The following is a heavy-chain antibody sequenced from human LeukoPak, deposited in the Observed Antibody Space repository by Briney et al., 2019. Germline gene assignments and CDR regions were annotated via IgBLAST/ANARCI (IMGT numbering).Heavy chain of an antibody. CDR1: GFTFKSYS. V-gene: IGHV3-48*04. CDR2: ISSISRVI. CDR3: ARGARWPSAFDI. D-gene: IGHD3-16*01. Sequence: PGGSLRLSCAASGFTFKSYSMNWVRQAPGKGPEWISYISSISRVIYYADSVKGRFTISRDNAKNSLFLQMNSLRADDTAIYYCARGARWPSAFDIWGQGTMVTVSS. J-gene: IGHJ3*02.